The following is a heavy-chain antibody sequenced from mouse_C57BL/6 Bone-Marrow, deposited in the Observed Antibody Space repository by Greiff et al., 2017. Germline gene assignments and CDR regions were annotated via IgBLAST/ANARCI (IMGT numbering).Heavy chain of an antibody. Sequence: QVQLQPPGADLVKPGASVKLSCKASGYTFTSYSMQWVKQRPGQGLEWIAAIDPSDIYTNYNQKFKGKATLTVDTSSSTSYMQLSSLTSEDSAVYYCAREDYYAMDYWGQGTSVTVSA. CDR2: IDPSDIYT. V-gene: IGHV1-50*01. CDR1: GYTFTSYS. J-gene: IGHJ4*01. CDR3: AREDYYAMDY.